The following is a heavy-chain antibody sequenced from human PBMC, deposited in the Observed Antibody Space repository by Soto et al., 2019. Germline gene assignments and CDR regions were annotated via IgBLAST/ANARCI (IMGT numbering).Heavy chain of an antibody. D-gene: IGHD5-18*01. CDR1: GFTFSSYA. CDR3: ARDDRTYSDGYPIDY. CDR2: ISYDGSNK. Sequence: QVQLVESGGGVVQPGRSLRLSCAASGFTFSSYAMHWVRQAPGKGLEWVAVISYDGSNKYYADSVKGRFTISGDNSKNTLYLQMNSLRAEDTAVYYCARDDRTYSDGYPIDYWGQGTLVTVSS. J-gene: IGHJ4*02. V-gene: IGHV3-30-3*01.